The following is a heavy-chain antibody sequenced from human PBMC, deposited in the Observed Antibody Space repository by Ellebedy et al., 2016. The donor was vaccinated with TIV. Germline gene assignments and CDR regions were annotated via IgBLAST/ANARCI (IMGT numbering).Heavy chain of an antibody. CDR3: VRGGRWGSGFS. Sequence: SETLSLXCTVSGGSFSSYYWSWIRQPPGKRLEWIGSISYSGTTKYNPSLKSRVTMLVDTSKKQFSLTLTSVNAADTAVYYCVRGGRWGSGFSWGQGILVTVSS. J-gene: IGHJ5*02. D-gene: IGHD3-10*01. V-gene: IGHV4-59*01. CDR2: ISYSGTT. CDR1: GGSFSSYY.